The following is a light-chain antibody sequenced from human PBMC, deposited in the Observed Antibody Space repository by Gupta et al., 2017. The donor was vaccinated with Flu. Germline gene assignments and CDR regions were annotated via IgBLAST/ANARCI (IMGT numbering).Light chain of an antibody. CDR3: QQYDDLPPYT. CDR2: EAS. V-gene: IGKV1-33*01. Sequence: DVQMTQSPSSLSASVGDSVTITCQASHDINNCVNWYQQKPGKAPTLLIYEASSLETGVPSRFSGSGSGTDFTFTIISLQPEDVATYYCQQYDDLPPYTFSQGTKLEI. J-gene: IGKJ2*01. CDR1: HDINNC.